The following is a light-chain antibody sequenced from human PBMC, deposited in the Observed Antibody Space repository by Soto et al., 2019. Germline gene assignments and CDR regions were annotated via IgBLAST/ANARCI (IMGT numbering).Light chain of an antibody. Sequence: DIVMTQSPLSLTVTPGEPASISCRSSQSLLFSNGYNYLEWYLQKPGQSPQLLIYLGSNRASGVPDRFSGSGSGTDFTLEISRVEAEDVGVYYCMQSVQSPWTFGQGTEVEIK. CDR3: MQSVQSPWT. V-gene: IGKV2-28*01. CDR1: QSLLFSNGYNY. J-gene: IGKJ1*01. CDR2: LGS.